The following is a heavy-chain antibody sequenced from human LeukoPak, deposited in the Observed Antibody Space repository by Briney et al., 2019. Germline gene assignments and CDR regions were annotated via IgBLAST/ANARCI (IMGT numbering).Heavy chain of an antibody. CDR1: GFTFSRYW. V-gene: IGHV3-74*01. Sequence: PGGSLRLSCAASGFTFSRYWMLWVRQAPGKGLVWVSHISSDESSTRYADSVKGRFTISRDNAKNTLYLQMNSLRAEDTAVYYCARGVGVRGVTEYFDYWGQGTLVTVSS. CDR3: ARGVGVRGVTEYFDY. CDR2: ISSDESST. D-gene: IGHD3-10*02. J-gene: IGHJ4*02.